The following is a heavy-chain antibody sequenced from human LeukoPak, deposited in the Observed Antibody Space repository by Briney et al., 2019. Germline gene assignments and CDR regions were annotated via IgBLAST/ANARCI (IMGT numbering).Heavy chain of an antibody. V-gene: IGHV4-4*02. CDR2: IYHSGST. CDR3: ARDRYYYDSSSYFSAFDT. J-gene: IGHJ3*02. D-gene: IGHD3-22*01. CDR1: GGSISSSNW. Sequence: SETLSLTCAVSGGSISSSNWWSWVRQPPGKGLEWIGEIYHSGSTNYNPSLKSRVTISVDKSKNQFSLKLSSVTAADTAVYYCARDRYYYDSSSYFSAFDTWGQGTMVTVSS.